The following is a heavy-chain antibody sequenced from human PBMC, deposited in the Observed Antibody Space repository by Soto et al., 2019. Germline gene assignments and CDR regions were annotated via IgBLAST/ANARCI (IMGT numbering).Heavy chain of an antibody. CDR3: ARRGETCGGNDCHRHFDP. Sequence: EVQLAESGGDLVQSGGSLRLSCATSGFTFSDYWMNWVRQARGKGLEWVASIREDGGETHYVDSVKGRFTISRDNARKSLYLKRNTRRGEDTAVYYCARRGETCGGNDCHRHFDPWGQGSLV. CDR2: IREDGGET. CDR1: GFTFSDYW. V-gene: IGHV3-7*03. J-gene: IGHJ5*02. D-gene: IGHD5-12*01.